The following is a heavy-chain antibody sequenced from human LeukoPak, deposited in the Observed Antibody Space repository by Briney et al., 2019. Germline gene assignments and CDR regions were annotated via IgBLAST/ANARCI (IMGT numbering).Heavy chain of an antibody. D-gene: IGHD2-2*01. V-gene: IGHV3-30*02. J-gene: IGHJ4*02. CDR3: AKALGYCSSTSCYTFDY. CDR2: IRYDGSNK. CDR1: GFTFSSYG. Sequence: GGSLRLSCAASGFTFSSYGMNWVRQAPGKGLEGVAFIRYDGSNKYYADSVKGRFTISRDNSKNTLYLQMNSLRAEDTAVYYCAKALGYCSSTSCYTFDYWGQGTLVTVSS.